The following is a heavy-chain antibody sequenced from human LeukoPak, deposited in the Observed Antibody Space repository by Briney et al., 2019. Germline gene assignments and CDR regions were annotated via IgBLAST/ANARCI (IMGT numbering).Heavy chain of an antibody. CDR1: GYTFTSYG. J-gene: IGHJ6*02. CDR3: ARVPYYDFRSGPRSMDV. D-gene: IGHD3-3*01. CDR2: ISAYNGNT. V-gene: IGHV1-18*01. Sequence: ASVKVSCKASGYTFTSYGISWVRQAPGQGLEWMGWISAYNGNTNYAQKLQGRVTMTTDTSTSTAYMELRSLRSDDTAVYYCARVPYYDFRSGPRSMDVWGQGTTVTVSS.